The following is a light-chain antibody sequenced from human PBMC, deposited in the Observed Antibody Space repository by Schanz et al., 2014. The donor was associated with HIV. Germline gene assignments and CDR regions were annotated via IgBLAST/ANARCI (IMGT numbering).Light chain of an antibody. CDR3: QSYDSSLRGSV. CDR2: GDN. V-gene: IGLV1-44*01. J-gene: IGLJ2*01. Sequence: QSVLTQPPSASGTPGQQVTISCSGSRSNIGNNPVNWLQQVARAAPKLIIYGDNQRPSGVPDRFSGSKFGTSASLIISALQGEDEGDYYCQSYDSSLRGSVFGGGTKLTVL. CDR1: RSNIGNNP.